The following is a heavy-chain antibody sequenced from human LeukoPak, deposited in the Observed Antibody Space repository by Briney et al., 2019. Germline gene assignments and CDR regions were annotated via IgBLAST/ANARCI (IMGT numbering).Heavy chain of an antibody. CDR1: GDSVSSNGAT. CDR3: AWGGTYGDYYFDF. CDR2: KYYRYRWYT. D-gene: IGHD4-17*01. Sequence: SQTLSLTCAISGDSVSSNGATWNWRRQSTSRGLEWLGTKYYRYRWYTDYAVSVKGRTTIKSDKTTKQFALQVKSVTPEDTALYYCAWGGTYGDYYFDFWGQGILVTVSS. J-gene: IGHJ4*02. V-gene: IGHV6-1*01.